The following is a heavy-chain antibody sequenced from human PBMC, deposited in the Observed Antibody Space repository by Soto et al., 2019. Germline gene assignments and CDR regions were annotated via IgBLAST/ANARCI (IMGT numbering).Heavy chain of an antibody. Sequence: EVRLLESGGGLVQPGGSLRLSCAASGFTFSVYAMSWVRQAPGKGLEWVSGISGSGDSTHYADSVKGRFTVSRDNSKSMLYLQTNSRRAEDTAIDYCAKALYGGFTYWGQGTLVTVSS. J-gene: IGHJ4*02. CDR1: GFTFSVYA. V-gene: IGHV3-23*01. CDR2: ISGSGDST. D-gene: IGHD3-10*01. CDR3: AKALYGGFTY.